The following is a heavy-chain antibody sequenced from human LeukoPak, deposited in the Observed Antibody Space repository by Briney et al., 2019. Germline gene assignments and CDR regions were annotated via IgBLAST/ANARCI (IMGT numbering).Heavy chain of an antibody. D-gene: IGHD4-17*01. Sequence: ASVKVSCKASGGTFSSYAISWVRQMPGKGLEWMGIIYPGDSDTRYSPSFQGQVTISADKSISTAYLQWSSLKASDTAMYYCARAGDYGDYVWGQGTLVTVSS. CDR3: ARAGDYGDYV. CDR1: GGTFSSYA. CDR2: IYPGDSDT. V-gene: IGHV5-51*01. J-gene: IGHJ4*02.